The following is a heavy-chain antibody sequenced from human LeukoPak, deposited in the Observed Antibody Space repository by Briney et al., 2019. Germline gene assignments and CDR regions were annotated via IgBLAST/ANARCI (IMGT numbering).Heavy chain of an antibody. CDR1: GFTFSSYA. CDR3: ARDPLHYYDSSGRGGY. J-gene: IGHJ4*02. V-gene: IGHV3-21*01. Sequence: PGGSLRLSCAASGFTFSSYAMSWVRQAPGKGLEWVSSISGSGGSIYYADSVKGRFTISRDNAKNSLYLQMNSLRAEDTAVYYCARDPLHYYDSSGRGGYWGQGTLVTVSS. D-gene: IGHD3-22*01. CDR2: ISGSGGSI.